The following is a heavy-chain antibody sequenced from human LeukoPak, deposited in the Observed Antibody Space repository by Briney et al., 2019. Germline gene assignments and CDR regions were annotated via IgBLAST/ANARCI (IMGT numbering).Heavy chain of an antibody. J-gene: IGHJ4*02. D-gene: IGHD2-2*01. CDR2: IYYSGST. CDR1: GGSISSYY. Sequence: PSETLSLTCTVSGGSISSYYWSWIRQPPGKGLEWIGYIYYSGSTNYNPSLKSRVTISVDTSKNQFSLKLSSVTAADTAVYYCARASREDIVVVPAAYFDYWGQGTLVTVSS. V-gene: IGHV4-59*01. CDR3: ARASREDIVVVPAAYFDY.